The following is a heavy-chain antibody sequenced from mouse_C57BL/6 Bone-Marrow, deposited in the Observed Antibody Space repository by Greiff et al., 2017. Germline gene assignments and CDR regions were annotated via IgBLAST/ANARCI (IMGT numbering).Heavy chain of an antibody. V-gene: IGHV10-1*01. CDR1: GFSFNTYA. CDR3: VRGGLRHWFAY. CDR2: IRSKSNNYAT. J-gene: IGHJ3*01. Sequence: EVMLVESGGGLVQPKGSLKLSCAASGFSFNTYAMNWVRQAPGKGLEWVARIRSKSNNYATYYADSVKDRFTISRDDSESMLYLQMNNLKTEDTAMYYCVRGGLRHWFAYWGQGTLVTVSA. D-gene: IGHD2-4*01.